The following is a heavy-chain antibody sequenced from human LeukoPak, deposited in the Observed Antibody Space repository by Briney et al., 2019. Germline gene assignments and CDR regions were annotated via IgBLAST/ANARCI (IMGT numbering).Heavy chain of an antibody. CDR3: ARDGSGWGGGFDY. V-gene: IGHV3-30*02. CDR1: GFTFSSYG. Sequence: GGSLRLSCAASGFTFSSYGMHWVRQAPGKGLEWVAFIRYDGSNKYYADSVKGRFTISRDNSKNTLYLQMNSLRAEDTAVYYCARDGSGWGGGFDYWGQGTLVTVSS. D-gene: IGHD6-19*01. CDR2: IRYDGSNK. J-gene: IGHJ4*02.